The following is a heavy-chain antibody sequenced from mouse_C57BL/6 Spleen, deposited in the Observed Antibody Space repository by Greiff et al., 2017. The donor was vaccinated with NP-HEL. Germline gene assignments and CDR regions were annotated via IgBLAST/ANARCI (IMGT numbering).Heavy chain of an antibody. J-gene: IGHJ3*01. D-gene: IGHD2-10*02. CDR1: GFTFSDAW. CDR3: TRPGYGNYAFAY. CDR2: IRNKANNHAT. V-gene: IGHV6-6*01. Sequence: EVQGVESGGGLVQPGGSMKLSCAASGFTFSDAWMDWVRQSPEKGLEWVAEIRNKANNHATYYAESVKGRFTISRDDSKSSVYLQMNSLRAEDTGIYYCTRPGYGNYAFAYWGQGTLVTVSA.